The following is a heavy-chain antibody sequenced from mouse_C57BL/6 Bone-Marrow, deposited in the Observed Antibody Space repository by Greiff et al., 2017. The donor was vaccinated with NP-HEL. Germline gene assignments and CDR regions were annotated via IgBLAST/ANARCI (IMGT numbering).Heavy chain of an antibody. CDR3: ARGCNVAMDD. D-gene: IGHD2-1*01. CDR1: GYTFTDYY. Sequence: VQLQQSGPVLVKPGASVKMSCKASGYTFTDYYMNWVKQSHGKSLEWIGVINPYNGGTSYNQKFKGKATLTVDKSSSTAYMELNSLTSEDSAVYYCARGCNVAMDDWCQGTAVTVSS. V-gene: IGHV1-19*01. CDR2: INPYNGGT. J-gene: IGHJ4*01.